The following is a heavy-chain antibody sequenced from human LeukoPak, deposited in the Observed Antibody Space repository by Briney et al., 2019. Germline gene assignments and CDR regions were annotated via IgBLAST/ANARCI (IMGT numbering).Heavy chain of an antibody. D-gene: IGHD6-25*01. CDR2: ITKSGDQT. Sequence: PGGSLRLSCVPSGITFSNSALSWVRQAPGKGLEWVSTITKSGDQTHYADSVRGLFTISRDNSKNTLYLQMNSLRAEDTAVYYCARVRSEDYGMDVWGQGTTVTVSS. CDR1: GITFSNSA. J-gene: IGHJ6*02. V-gene: IGHV3-23*01. CDR3: ARVRSEDYGMDV.